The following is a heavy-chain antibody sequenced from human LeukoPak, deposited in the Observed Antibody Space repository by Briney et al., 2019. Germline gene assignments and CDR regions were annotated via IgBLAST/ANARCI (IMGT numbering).Heavy chain of an antibody. J-gene: IGHJ4*02. CDR2: ISSSSSTI. Sequence: GGSLRLSCAASGFTFSSYSMNWVRQAPGKGLEWVSYISSSSSTIYYADSVKGRFTISRDNAKNSLYLQMNSLRAEDTAVYYCATAQDYYDSSGNIDYWGQGTLVTVSS. D-gene: IGHD3-22*01. CDR3: ATAQDYYDSSGNIDY. CDR1: GFTFSSYS. V-gene: IGHV3-48*04.